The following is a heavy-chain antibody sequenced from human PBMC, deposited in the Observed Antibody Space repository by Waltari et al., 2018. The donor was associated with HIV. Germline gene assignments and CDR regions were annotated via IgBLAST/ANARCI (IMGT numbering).Heavy chain of an antibody. CDR2: MNPNSGNT. CDR1: GYTFTSYD. D-gene: IGHD6-6*01. J-gene: IGHJ2*01. V-gene: IGHV1-8*01. Sequence: QVQLVQSGAEVKKPGASVKVSCKASGYTFTSYDINWVRQATGQGLEWMGWMNPNSGNTGYAQKFQGRVTMTRNTSISTAYMELSSLRSEDTAVYYCARFNRIAARGNYWYFDLWGRGTLVTVSS. CDR3: ARFNRIAARGNYWYFDL.